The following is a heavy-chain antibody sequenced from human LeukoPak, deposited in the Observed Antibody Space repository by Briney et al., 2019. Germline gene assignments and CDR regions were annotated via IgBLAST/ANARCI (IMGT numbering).Heavy chain of an antibody. CDR2: ISGSGGST. Sequence: GGSLRLSCAASGFTFSSYAMSWVRQAPGKGLEWVSAISGSGGSTYYADSVKGRFTISRDNCKNTLYLQLNGLRAEDTAVYYCAKDPRPSVTTLFDYWGQGTLLAVSS. D-gene: IGHD4-17*01. CDR3: AKDPRPSVTTLFDY. V-gene: IGHV3-23*01. J-gene: IGHJ4*02. CDR1: GFTFSSYA.